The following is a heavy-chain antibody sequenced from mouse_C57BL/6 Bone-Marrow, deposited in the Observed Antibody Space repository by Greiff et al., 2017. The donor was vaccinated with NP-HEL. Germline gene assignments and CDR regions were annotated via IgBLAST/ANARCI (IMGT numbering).Heavy chain of an antibody. V-gene: IGHV1-19*01. Sequence: VQLQQSGPVLVKPGASVKMSCKASGYTFTDYYMNWVKQSPGKSLEWIGVINPYNGGTSYNQKFKGKATLTVDKSSSTAYMELNSLTSEDSAVYYCARRRNAMDYWGQGTSVTVSS. CDR1: GYTFTDYY. CDR2: INPYNGGT. CDR3: ARRRNAMDY. J-gene: IGHJ4*01.